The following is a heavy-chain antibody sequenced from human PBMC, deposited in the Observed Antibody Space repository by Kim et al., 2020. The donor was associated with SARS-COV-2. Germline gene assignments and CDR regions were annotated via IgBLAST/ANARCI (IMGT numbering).Heavy chain of an antibody. V-gene: IGHV3-7*01. CDR1: VFPFSGPY. CDR2: IHPNGSQK. CDR3: GWGAYNYGYVY. D-gene: IGHD5-18*01. J-gene: IGHJ4*02. Sequence: GGSLRLSCAVSVFPFSGPYMSWVRQSPGKGLQWVAVIHPNGSQKYYGDSAKGRFTISRDNARSPLYLEMKSLRVEDMAIYYCGWGAYNYGYVYWGQGT.